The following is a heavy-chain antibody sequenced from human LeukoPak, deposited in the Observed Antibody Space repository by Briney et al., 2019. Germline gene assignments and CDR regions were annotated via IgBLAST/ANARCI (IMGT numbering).Heavy chain of an antibody. J-gene: IGHJ3*02. Sequence: PGGSLRLSCAASGFTFNNYGMNWVRQAPGKGLEWVSQITGSGSSTFYADSVKGRFTISRDNSKNTLYLEMNGLRAEDTAMYYCAKNRYCSGNTCFKDAFDIWGQGTMVTVSS. CDR3: AKNRYCSGNTCFKDAFDI. CDR1: GFTFNNYG. CDR2: ITGSGSST. D-gene: IGHD2-15*01. V-gene: IGHV3-23*01.